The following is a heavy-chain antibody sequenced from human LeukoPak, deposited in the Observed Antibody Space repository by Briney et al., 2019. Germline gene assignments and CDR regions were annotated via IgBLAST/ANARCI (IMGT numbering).Heavy chain of an antibody. D-gene: IGHD1-26*01. Sequence: PGGSLRLSCAASGFTFSSYGMHWVRQAPGKGLEWVAVISYDGSNKYYADSVKGRFTISRDNSKNTLYLQMNSLRAEDTAVYYCAKEGGSYPYYYYGMDVWGQGTTVTVSS. V-gene: IGHV3-30*18. J-gene: IGHJ6*02. CDR2: ISYDGSNK. CDR1: GFTFSSYG. CDR3: AKEGGSYPYYYYGMDV.